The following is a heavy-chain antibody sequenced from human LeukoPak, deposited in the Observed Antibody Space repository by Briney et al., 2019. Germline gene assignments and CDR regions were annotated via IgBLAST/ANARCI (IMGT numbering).Heavy chain of an antibody. Sequence: GGSLRLSCAASGFTFSQYWMSWVRQAPGKGLEWVSGTNWNGGSTGYADSVKGRFTISRDNAKNSLYLQMNSLRAEDTALYYCARGLPYDYVWGSYRPPNFDYWGQGTLVTVSS. D-gene: IGHD3-16*02. V-gene: IGHV3-20*04. CDR1: GFTFSQYW. CDR2: TNWNGGST. J-gene: IGHJ4*02. CDR3: ARGLPYDYVWGSYRPPNFDY.